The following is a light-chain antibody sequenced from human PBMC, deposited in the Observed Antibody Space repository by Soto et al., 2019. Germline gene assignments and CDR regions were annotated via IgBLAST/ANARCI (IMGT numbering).Light chain of an antibody. Sequence: DIQMTQSPSTLSASVGDRVTITCRASQSISSWLAWYQQKPGKAPKLLIYDASSLESGVPSRFSGSGSWTEFTLTISCLQPDDFATYYCQQYNSYSAWTLGQGTKVDIK. CDR3: QQYNSYSAWT. V-gene: IGKV1-5*01. J-gene: IGKJ1*01. CDR1: QSISSW. CDR2: DAS.